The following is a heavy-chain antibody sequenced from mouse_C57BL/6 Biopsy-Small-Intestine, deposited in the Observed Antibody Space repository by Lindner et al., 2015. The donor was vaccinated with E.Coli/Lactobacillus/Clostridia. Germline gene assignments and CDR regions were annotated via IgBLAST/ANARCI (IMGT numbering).Heavy chain of an antibody. D-gene: IGHD1-1*01. CDR1: GYTFTSYD. J-gene: IGHJ4*01. CDR2: LNPNSGNT. Sequence: SVKVSCKASGYTFTSYDINWVRQATGQGLEWMGWLNPNSGNTGYAQKFQGRVTMTRNTSISTAYMELSSLRSEDTAVYYCAREGYHDILTGYYKAIDFWGQGTLVTVSS. V-gene: IGHV1-81*01. CDR3: AREGYHDILTGYYKAIDF.